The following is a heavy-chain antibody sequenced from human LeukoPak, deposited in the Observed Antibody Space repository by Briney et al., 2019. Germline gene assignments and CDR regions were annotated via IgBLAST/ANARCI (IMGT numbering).Heavy chain of an antibody. CDR2: ISGNGEST. Sequence: GGSLRLSCAASGFTFNIYAMSWVRQAPGKGLEWVSDISGNGESTYYADSVQGRFTISRDNSKNTLYLEMNSLSPDDTAVYYCARGVEPLAANTLAYWGQGTLVTVSS. CDR1: GFTFNIYA. CDR3: ARGVEPLAANTLAY. D-gene: IGHD1-14*01. J-gene: IGHJ4*02. V-gene: IGHV3-23*01.